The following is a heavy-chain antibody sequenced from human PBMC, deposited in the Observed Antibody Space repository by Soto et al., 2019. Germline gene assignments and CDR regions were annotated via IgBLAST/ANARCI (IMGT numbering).Heavy chain of an antibody. J-gene: IGHJ5*02. Sequence: SETLSLTCTVSGGSISSYYWSWIRKPGEGLEWIGYVYYSGATYYSPSLKTRVSISLHKSQNFFSLQLTSVTAADSAVYYCATTNGAYSYDSVSWGQGTLVTVSS. CDR3: ATTNGAYSYDSVS. CDR1: GGSISSYY. CDR2: VYYSGAT. D-gene: IGHD3-22*01. V-gene: IGHV4-59*06.